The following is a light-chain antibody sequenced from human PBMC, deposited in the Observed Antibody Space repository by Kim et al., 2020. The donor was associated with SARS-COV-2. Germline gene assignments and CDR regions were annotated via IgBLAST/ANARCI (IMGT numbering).Light chain of an antibody. CDR1: TGAVTSGYY. Sequence: PGGTVTLTCAFSTGAVTSGYYPHWFQQKPGQAPRTLIYKPTTKHSWTPARFSGSLLGGKAALTLSGVQTEDEADYYCQLWHGDTWVFGGGTQLTVL. CDR2: KPT. CDR3: QLWHGDTWV. J-gene: IGLJ3*02. V-gene: IGLV7-43*01.